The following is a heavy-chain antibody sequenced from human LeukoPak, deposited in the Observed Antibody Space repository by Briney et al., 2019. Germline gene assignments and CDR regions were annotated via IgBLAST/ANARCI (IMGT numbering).Heavy chain of an antibody. J-gene: IGHJ4*02. CDR2: ITDNGSAR. V-gene: IGHV3-23*01. CDR3: ARDGLWGWAQYDY. Sequence: PGGSLRLSFAASGFTFSSYAMGWCPKGPGKGREWVAGITDNGSARDYADSVKGRLTIYRDDSRRTLDLQMNSLRAEDTALYYCARDGLWGWAQYDYWGQGILVTVSS. D-gene: IGHD2-21*01. CDR1: GFTFSSYA.